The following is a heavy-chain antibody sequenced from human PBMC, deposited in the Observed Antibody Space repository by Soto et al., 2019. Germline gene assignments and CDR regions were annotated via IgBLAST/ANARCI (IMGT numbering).Heavy chain of an antibody. J-gene: IGHJ6*02. CDR3: ARAKGVQDYYDSSGYYPLTNYYYYGMDV. CDR2: FYYRGST. CDR1: GGSISSGDYY. V-gene: IGHV4-30-4*01. D-gene: IGHD3-22*01. Sequence: PSETLSLTCTVSGGSISSGDYYWSWIRQPPGKGLEWMGYFYYRGSTYYNPSLKSLVTISVDTSKNQFSLKLTSVTAADTAVYYCARAKGVQDYYDSSGYYPLTNYYYYGMDVWGQGTTVTVSS.